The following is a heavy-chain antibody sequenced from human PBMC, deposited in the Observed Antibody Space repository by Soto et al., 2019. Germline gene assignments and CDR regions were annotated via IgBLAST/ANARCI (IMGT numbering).Heavy chain of an antibody. J-gene: IGHJ6*02. CDR3: ARETYYDFWSGPYYGMDV. CDR1: GFTFSSYA. Sequence: QVQLVESGGGVVQPGRSLRLSCAASGFTFSSYAMQWVRQAPGKGLEWVAVISYDGSNKYYADSVKGRFTLSRDNSKNTLYLQMNSLRAEDTAVYYCARETYYDFWSGPYYGMDVWGQGTTVTVSS. CDR2: ISYDGSNK. D-gene: IGHD3-3*01. V-gene: IGHV3-30-3*01.